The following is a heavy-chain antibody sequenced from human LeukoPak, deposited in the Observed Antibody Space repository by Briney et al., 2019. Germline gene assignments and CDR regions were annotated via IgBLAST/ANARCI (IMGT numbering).Heavy chain of an antibody. CDR2: ISYDGSNK. CDR3: ARSYGDYVGGPYYYGMDV. D-gene: IGHD4-17*01. Sequence: PGRSLRLSCAASGFTFSSYAMHWVRQAPGKGLEWVAVISYDGSNKYYADSVKGRFTISRDNSKNTLYLQMNSLRAEDTAVYYCARSYGDYVGGPYYYGMDVWGQGTTVTVSS. J-gene: IGHJ6*02. CDR1: GFTFSSYA. V-gene: IGHV3-30-3*01.